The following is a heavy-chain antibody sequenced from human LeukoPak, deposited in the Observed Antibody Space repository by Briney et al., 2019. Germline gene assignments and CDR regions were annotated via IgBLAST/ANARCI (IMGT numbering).Heavy chain of an antibody. J-gene: IGHJ4*02. CDR1: GFTLSNAW. D-gene: IGHD3-22*01. Sequence: GGSLRLSFAATGFTLSNAWMRWVPEAPGEGPGWVGRIKSKTDGGTTDYAAPVKGRFTISRDDSKNTLYLQMNGLKTEDTAVYYYTTDVKGGRYYDSSGYYYFDYWGQGTLVTVSS. CDR3: TTDVKGGRYYDSSGYYYFDY. CDR2: IKSKTDGGTT. V-gene: IGHV3-15*01.